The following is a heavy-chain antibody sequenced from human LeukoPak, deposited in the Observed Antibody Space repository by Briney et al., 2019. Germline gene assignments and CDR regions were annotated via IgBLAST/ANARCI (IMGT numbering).Heavy chain of an antibody. Sequence: SETLSLTCTVSGGSINNGGYYWSWIRQHPGKGLEWIGYIYYSGSSYYNPSLRSRITISVDTSKNHFSLKLSSVTAADTAVYYCARAWDGLDYYMDVWGKGTTVTVSS. V-gene: IGHV4-31*03. CDR1: GGSINNGGYY. CDR2: IYYSGSS. D-gene: IGHD1-26*01. CDR3: ARAWDGLDYYMDV. J-gene: IGHJ6*03.